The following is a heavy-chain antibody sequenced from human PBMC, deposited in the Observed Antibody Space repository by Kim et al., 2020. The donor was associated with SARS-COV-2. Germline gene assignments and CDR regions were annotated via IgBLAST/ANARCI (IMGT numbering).Heavy chain of an antibody. D-gene: IGHD3-10*01. CDR2: ISYDGSNK. V-gene: IGHV3-30*18. CDR3: AKSGAVDPDAFDI. J-gene: IGHJ3*02. CDR1: GFTFSSYG. Sequence: GGSLRLSCAASGFTFSSYGMHWVRQAPGKGLEWVAVISYDGSNKYYADSVKGRFTISRDNSKNTLYLQMNSLRAEDTAVYYCAKSGAVDPDAFDIWGQGTMVTVSS.